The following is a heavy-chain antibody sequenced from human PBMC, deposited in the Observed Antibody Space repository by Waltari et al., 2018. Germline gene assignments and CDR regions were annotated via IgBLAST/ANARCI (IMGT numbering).Heavy chain of an antibody. D-gene: IGHD6-13*01. Sequence: QVQLQESGPGLVKPSETLSLTCAVSGYSISSGYYWGWIRTPPGKGLDWIWSIYHSGSTYYNPSLKSRVTISVDTSKNQFSLKLSSVTAADTAVYYCARRAAIAATGPTYYMDVWGKGTTVTVSS. J-gene: IGHJ6*03. CDR2: IYHSGST. CDR3: ARRAAIAATGPTYYMDV. V-gene: IGHV4-38-2*01. CDR1: GYSISSGYY.